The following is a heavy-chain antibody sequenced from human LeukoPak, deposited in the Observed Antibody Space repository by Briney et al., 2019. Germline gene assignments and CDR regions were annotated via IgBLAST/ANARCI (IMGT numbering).Heavy chain of an antibody. V-gene: IGHV4-30-2*01. CDR1: GGSITSGAYS. Sequence: SETQSLTCAVSGGSITSGAYSWSWIRQPPGKGLEWIGNIYHSGSTYYNPSLKSRVSMSVDRLKNQFSLKLSSVTAADTAVHYCARVHGVDSSSWYPYYFDYWGQGTLVTVSS. CDR2: IYHSGST. J-gene: IGHJ4*02. D-gene: IGHD6-13*01. CDR3: ARVHGVDSSSWYPYYFDY.